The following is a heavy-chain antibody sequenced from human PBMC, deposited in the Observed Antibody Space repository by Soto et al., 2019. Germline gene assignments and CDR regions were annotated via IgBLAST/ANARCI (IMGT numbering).Heavy chain of an antibody. J-gene: IGHJ4*02. V-gene: IGHV3-74*01. Sequence: EVQLVESGGGLVQPGGSLRLSCAASGFTFSSYWMHWVRQAPGKGLVWVSRINSDGSSTSYADSVKGRFTISRHNAKNTLYLQMNSLRAEDTAVYYGARVSMRDFWSDYYLNWGQGTLVTVSS. CDR2: INSDGSST. D-gene: IGHD3-3*01. CDR3: ARVSMRDFWSDYYLN. CDR1: GFTFSSYW.